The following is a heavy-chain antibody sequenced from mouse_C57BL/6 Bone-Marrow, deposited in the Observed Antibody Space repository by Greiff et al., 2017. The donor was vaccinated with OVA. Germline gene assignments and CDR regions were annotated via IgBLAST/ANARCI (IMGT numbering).Heavy chain of an antibody. D-gene: IGHD1-1*01. Sequence: EVNLVESGGGLVQPGGSLKLSCAASGFTFSDYYMYWVRQTPEKRLEWVAYISNGGGSTYYPDTVKGRFTISRDNAKNTLYLQMSRLKSEDTAMYYCARPDYYGSSYYAMDYWGQGTSVTVSS. V-gene: IGHV5-12*01. J-gene: IGHJ4*01. CDR1: GFTFSDYY. CDR2: ISNGGGST. CDR3: ARPDYYGSSYYAMDY.